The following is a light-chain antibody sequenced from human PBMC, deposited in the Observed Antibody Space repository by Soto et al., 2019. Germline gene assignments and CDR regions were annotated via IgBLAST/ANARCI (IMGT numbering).Light chain of an antibody. CDR3: SSYTSSGTWV. Sequence: QSALTQPASVSGSPGLSITISCAGTSSDVGGYNHVSWYQQHPGKAPKLMIYDVSNRPSGVSNRFSGSKSDNTASLTISGLQAEDEADYYCSSYTSSGTWVFGGGTQLTVL. CDR2: DVS. CDR1: SSDVGGYNH. V-gene: IGLV2-14*03. J-gene: IGLJ3*02.